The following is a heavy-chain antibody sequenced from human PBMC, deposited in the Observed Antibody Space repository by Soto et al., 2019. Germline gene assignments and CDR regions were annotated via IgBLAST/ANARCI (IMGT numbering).Heavy chain of an antibody. Sequence: QITLKESGPTLVTPTQTLTLTCTFSGFSLSTSGVGVGWIRQPPGKALEWLALIYWDDDKRYSPSLKSRLTITKDTSKKQVVLTMTNMDPVDTATYYCARNTIFGVLYAFDIWGQGTMVTVSS. CDR2: IYWDDDK. V-gene: IGHV2-5*02. CDR1: GFSLSTSGVG. D-gene: IGHD3-3*01. CDR3: ARNTIFGVLYAFDI. J-gene: IGHJ3*02.